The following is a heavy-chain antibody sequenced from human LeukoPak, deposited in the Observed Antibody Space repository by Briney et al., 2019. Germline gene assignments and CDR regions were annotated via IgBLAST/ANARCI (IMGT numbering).Heavy chain of an antibody. CDR2: IYYSGST. CDR1: GGSISSYY. Sequence: SETLSLTCTVSGGSISSYYWGWIRQPPGKGLEWIGSIYYSGSTYYNPSLKSRVTISVDTSKNQFSLKLSSVTAADTAVYYCAGIAAAGTSYWGQGTLVTVSS. D-gene: IGHD6-13*01. V-gene: IGHV4-39*01. J-gene: IGHJ4*02. CDR3: AGIAAAGTSY.